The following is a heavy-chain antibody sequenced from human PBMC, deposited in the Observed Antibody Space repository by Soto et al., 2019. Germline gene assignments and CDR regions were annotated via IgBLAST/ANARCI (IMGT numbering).Heavy chain of an antibody. D-gene: IGHD6-13*01. CDR2: ISSSGSTI. CDR3: ARGEVYSSSWYGDFDY. CDR1: GFTFSSYE. Sequence: GGSLRFSCAASGFTFSSYEMNWVRQAPGKGLEWVSYISSSGSTIYYADSVKGRFTISRDNAKNSLYLQMNSLRAEDTAVYYCARGEVYSSSWYGDFDYWGQGTLVTVSS. V-gene: IGHV3-48*03. J-gene: IGHJ4*02.